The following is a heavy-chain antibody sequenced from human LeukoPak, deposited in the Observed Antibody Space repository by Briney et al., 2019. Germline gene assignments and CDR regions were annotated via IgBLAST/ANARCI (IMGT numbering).Heavy chain of an antibody. D-gene: IGHD3-3*01. CDR1: GFTFSDYY. Sequence: GGSLRLSCAASGFTFSDYYMSWIRQAPGEGLEWVSYISSSGSTIYYADSVKGRFTISRDNAKNSLYLQMNSLRAEDTAVYYCARDDFWSGYYIYDWGQGTLVTVSS. V-gene: IGHV3-11*01. CDR2: ISSSGSTI. J-gene: IGHJ4*02. CDR3: ARDDFWSGYYIYD.